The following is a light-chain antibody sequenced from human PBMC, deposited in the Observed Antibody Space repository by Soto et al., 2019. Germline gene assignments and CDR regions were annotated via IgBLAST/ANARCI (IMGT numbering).Light chain of an antibody. J-gene: IGKJ5*01. CDR3: QQYYSYPIT. V-gene: IGKV3-20*01. Sequence: IVLTQSPGTVSLSPGERATLSCRASQSGSSSYLAWYQQRPGQAPRLLIFGASTRATGIPDRFSGSGSGTDFTLTISRLEPEDSATYYCQQYYSYPITFGQGTRLEIK. CDR1: QSGSSSY. CDR2: GAS.